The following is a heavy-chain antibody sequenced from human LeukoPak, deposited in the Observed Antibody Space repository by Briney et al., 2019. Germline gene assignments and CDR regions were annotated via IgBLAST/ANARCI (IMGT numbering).Heavy chain of an antibody. CDR3: ARGRVPSTNFVDAFDI. CDR1: GGTFSSYA. D-gene: IGHD2/OR15-2a*01. Sequence: SVTVSCKASGGTFSSYAISWLRQAPGQGLEWVGGIILVFGTKRHAQKFQGRVTISTDESTSTAYMELSSLRSEDTAVYYCARGRVPSTNFVDAFDIWGQGTMVSVSS. V-gene: IGHV1-69*05. J-gene: IGHJ3*02. CDR2: IILVFGTK.